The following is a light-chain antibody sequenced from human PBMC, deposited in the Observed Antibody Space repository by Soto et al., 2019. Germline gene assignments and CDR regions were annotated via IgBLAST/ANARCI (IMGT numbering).Light chain of an antibody. CDR3: YSYAGTYMFYV. CDR1: SSDVGHNY. J-gene: IGLJ1*01. CDR2: DVV. V-gene: IGLV2-11*01. Sequence: QSVLTQPRSVSGSPGQSVTISCTGTSSDVGHNYVSWYQQHPGKAPKLVLYDVVKRPSGFPDRFSGSRSGNTASLSISGLQAEDEADYYCYSYAGTYMFYVFGTGTKVTVL.